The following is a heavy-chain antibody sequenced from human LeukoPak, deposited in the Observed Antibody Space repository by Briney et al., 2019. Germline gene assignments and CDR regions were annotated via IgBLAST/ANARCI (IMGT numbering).Heavy chain of an antibody. Sequence: ASVKVSCKASGYTFTSYGISWVRQAPGQGLEWMGWINPNSGGTNYAQKFQGRVTMTRDTSISTAYMELSRLRSDDTAVYYCARGKSVAGARYYYMDVWGKGTTVTISS. D-gene: IGHD6-19*01. CDR1: GYTFTSYG. CDR2: INPNSGGT. J-gene: IGHJ6*03. CDR3: ARGKSVAGARYYYMDV. V-gene: IGHV1-2*02.